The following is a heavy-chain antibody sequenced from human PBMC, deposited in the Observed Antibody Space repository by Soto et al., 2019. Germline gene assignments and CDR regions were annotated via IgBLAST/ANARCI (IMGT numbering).Heavy chain of an antibody. J-gene: IGHJ4*02. V-gene: IGHV3-53*01. CDR3: ARMTYDILTGYYREFDY. CDR2: IYSGGST. D-gene: IGHD3-9*01. CDR1: GVTVSSNY. Sequence: PGGSLRLSCAASGVTVSSNYMSWVRQAPGKGLEWVSVIYSGGSTYYADSVKGRFTISRHNSKNTLYLQMNSLRAEDTAVYYCARMTYDILTGYYREFDYWGQGTLVTVSS.